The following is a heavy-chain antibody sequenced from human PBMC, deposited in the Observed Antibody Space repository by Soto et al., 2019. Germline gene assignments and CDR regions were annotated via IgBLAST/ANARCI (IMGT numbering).Heavy chain of an antibody. D-gene: IGHD2-21*02. J-gene: IGHJ3*02. CDR3: ARANDFNAFDI. CDR2: IYRGGTT. V-gene: IGHV3-53*04. Sequence: EVQLVESGGDLVQPGGSLRLSCVASGFSVNSGYMNWVRQAPGKGPQWVSVIYRGGTTYQPDSVKGRFTISRADSKNALYLQMNSLSPEDTAVYYCARANDFNAFDIWGPGTMVTVSS. CDR1: GFSVNSGY.